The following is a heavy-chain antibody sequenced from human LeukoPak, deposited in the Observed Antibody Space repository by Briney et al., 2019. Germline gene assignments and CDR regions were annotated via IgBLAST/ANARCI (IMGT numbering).Heavy chain of an antibody. J-gene: IGHJ4*02. D-gene: IGHD3-22*01. V-gene: IGHV1-69*13. CDR3: ARDAAIYDSNGYYYLW. CDR2: IIPIFGTA. Sequence: GASVKVSCKASGGTFSRYAISWVRQAPGQGLEWMGGIIPIFGTANYAQKFQGRVTTTADESTSTAYMELSSLRSDDTAVYYCARDAAIYDSNGYYYLWWGQGTLVTVSS. CDR1: GGTFSRYA.